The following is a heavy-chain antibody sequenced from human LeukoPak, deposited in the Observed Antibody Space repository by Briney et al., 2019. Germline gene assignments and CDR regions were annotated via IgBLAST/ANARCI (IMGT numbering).Heavy chain of an antibody. D-gene: IGHD5-18*01. CDR2: ISSSGSTI. Sequence: PGGSLRLSCAASGFTFSDYYMSWIRQAPGKGLEWVSYISSSGSTIYYADSVKGRFTISRDNAKNSLYLQMNSLRAEDTAVYYCAKAGERDSYGYGPPALGDGPSGPNWYFDLWGRGTLVTVSS. CDR3: AKAGERDSYGYGPPALGDGPSGPNWYFDL. V-gene: IGHV3-11*01. J-gene: IGHJ2*01. CDR1: GFTFSDYY.